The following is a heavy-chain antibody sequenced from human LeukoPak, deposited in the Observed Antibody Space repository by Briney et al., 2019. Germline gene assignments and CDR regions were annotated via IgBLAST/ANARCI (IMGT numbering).Heavy chain of an antibody. V-gene: IGHV4-61*02. J-gene: IGHJ3*02. Sequence: PLQTLSLTCTVSGGSISSGSYYWSWIRQPAGKGLEWIGRIYTSGSTNYNPSLKSRVTISVDTSKNQFSLKLSSVTAADTAVYYCARDQYYDSSGLGIWGQGTMVTVSS. CDR2: IYTSGST. CDR3: ARDQYYDSSGLGI. CDR1: GGSISSGSYY. D-gene: IGHD3-22*01.